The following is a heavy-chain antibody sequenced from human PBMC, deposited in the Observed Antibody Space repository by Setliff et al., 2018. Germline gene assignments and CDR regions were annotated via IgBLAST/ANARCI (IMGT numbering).Heavy chain of an antibody. Sequence: VASVKVSCKASGGTFINYAISWVRQAPGQGLEWMGGIIPIFGTANYAQKFQGRVTITADESTSTAYMELSSLRSEDTAVYYCARVSRTIVAARGFDYWGQGTPVTVSS. CDR1: GGTFINYA. D-gene: IGHD1-26*01. CDR3: ARVSRTIVAARGFDY. J-gene: IGHJ4*02. CDR2: IIPIFGTA. V-gene: IGHV1-69*13.